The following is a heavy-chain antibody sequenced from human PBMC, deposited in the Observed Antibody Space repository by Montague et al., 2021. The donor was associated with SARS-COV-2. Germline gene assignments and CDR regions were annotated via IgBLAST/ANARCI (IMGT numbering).Heavy chain of an antibody. CDR3: ARDAHYDILTGDYSP. CDR1: GFPFSHYS. Sequence: SRSLSFSASGFPFSHYSMNWVRQAPGKGLEWVSSISNSSSYIYYADSVKGRFTISRDNAKNSLYLQMNSLRAEDTAVYYCARDAHYDILTGDYSPWGQGTLVTVSS. V-gene: IGHV3-21*01. J-gene: IGHJ5*02. D-gene: IGHD3-9*01. CDR2: ISNSSSYI.